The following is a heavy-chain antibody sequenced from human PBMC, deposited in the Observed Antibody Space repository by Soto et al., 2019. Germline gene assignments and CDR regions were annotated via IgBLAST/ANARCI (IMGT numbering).Heavy chain of an antibody. D-gene: IGHD1-7*01. CDR3: AREAYYLELQQPFDY. CDR2: ISYDGSNK. CDR1: GFTFSSYA. V-gene: IGHV3-30-3*01. Sequence: HPGGSLRLSCAASGFTFSSYAMHWVRQSPGKGLEWVAVISYDGSNKYYADSVKGRFTISRDNSKNTLYLQMNSLRAEDTAVYYCAREAYYLELQQPFDYWGQGTLVTVSS. J-gene: IGHJ4*02.